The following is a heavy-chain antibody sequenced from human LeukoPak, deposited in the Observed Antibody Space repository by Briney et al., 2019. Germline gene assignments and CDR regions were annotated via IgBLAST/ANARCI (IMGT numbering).Heavy chain of an antibody. CDR3: ARGEWSSSPFDY. Sequence: GWALRLSCAASGCRVSSCSMNWVGQAPGRGGEGVSFISSSSSYKYYAHSVRGRFTISRDNAKNSLHLQMNSLTAADTAVYYCARGEWSSSPFDYWGQGTLVTVSS. J-gene: IGHJ4*02. D-gene: IGHD6-6*01. CDR2: ISSSSSYK. V-gene: IGHV3-21*01. CDR1: GCRVSSCS.